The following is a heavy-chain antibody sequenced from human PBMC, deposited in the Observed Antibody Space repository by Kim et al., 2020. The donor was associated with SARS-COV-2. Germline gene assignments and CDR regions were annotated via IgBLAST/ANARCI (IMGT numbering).Heavy chain of an antibody. D-gene: IGHD6-13*01. CDR2: ISSSGSTI. CDR1: GFTFSSYE. CDR3: ARETGYSSSWFDY. Sequence: GGSLRLSCAASGFTFSSYEMNRVRQAPGKGLEWVSYISSSGSTIYYADSVKGRFTISRDNAKNSLYLQMNSLRAEDTAVYYCARETGYSSSWFDYWGQGTLVTVSS. V-gene: IGHV3-48*03. J-gene: IGHJ4*02.